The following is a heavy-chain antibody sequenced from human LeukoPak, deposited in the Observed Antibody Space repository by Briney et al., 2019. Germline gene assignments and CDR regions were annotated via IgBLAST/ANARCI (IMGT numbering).Heavy chain of an antibody. J-gene: IGHJ6*02. V-gene: IGHV3-30-3*01. CDR2: ISYDGSNK. CDR1: GFTFSNVW. CDR3: ARVPYADV. Sequence: GGSLRLSCAASGFTFSNVWMNWVRQAPGKGLEWVAVISYDGSNKYYADSVKGRFTISRDNSKNTLYLQMNSLRAEDTAVYYCARVPYADVWGQGTTVTVSS.